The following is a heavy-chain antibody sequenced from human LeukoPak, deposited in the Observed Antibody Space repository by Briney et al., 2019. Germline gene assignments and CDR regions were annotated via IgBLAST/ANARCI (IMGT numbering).Heavy chain of an antibody. CDR2: ISLNSGII. CDR1: GFTFDDSA. V-gene: IGHV3-9*01. J-gene: IGHJ1*01. CDR3: AKAPPYYSDSSGYFQH. Sequence: PGGSLRLSCAASGFTFDDSAMHWVRQVPGKGLEWVSGISLNSGIIDYADSVKGRFTISRDNAKNSLYLQMNNLRPDDTAFYYCAKAPPYYSDSSGYFQHWGQGTLVTVSS. D-gene: IGHD3-22*01.